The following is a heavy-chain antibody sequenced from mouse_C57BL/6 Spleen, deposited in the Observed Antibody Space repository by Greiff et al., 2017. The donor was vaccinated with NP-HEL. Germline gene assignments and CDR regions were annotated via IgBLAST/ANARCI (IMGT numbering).Heavy chain of an antibody. CDR3: ARRELGGAWFAY. V-gene: IGHV1-69*01. D-gene: IGHD4-1*01. CDR2: IDPSDSYT. CDR1: GYTFTSYW. Sequence: QVQLQQPGAELVMPGASVKLSCKASGYTFTSYWMHWVKQRPGQGLEWIGEIDPSDSYTNYNQKFKGKSTLPVDNSSSTAYMQLSSLTSEDSAVYYCARRELGGAWFAYWGKGTLVTVSA. J-gene: IGHJ3*01.